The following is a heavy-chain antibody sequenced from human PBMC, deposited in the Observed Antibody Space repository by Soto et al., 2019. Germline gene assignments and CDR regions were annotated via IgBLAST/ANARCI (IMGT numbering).Heavy chain of an antibody. V-gene: IGHV3-7*01. CDR3: ARPKGYCSGGSCFPFDC. CDR2: IKQDGSEE. J-gene: IGHJ4*02. Sequence: GGSLRLSCAASGFTFSSYWMSWVRQAPGKGLEWVANIKQDGSEEYYVGSVKGRFTISRENAKNSLSLQMSSLRAEDTAVYYCARPKGYCSGGSCFPFDCWGQGTLVTVSS. D-gene: IGHD2-15*01. CDR1: GFTFSSYW.